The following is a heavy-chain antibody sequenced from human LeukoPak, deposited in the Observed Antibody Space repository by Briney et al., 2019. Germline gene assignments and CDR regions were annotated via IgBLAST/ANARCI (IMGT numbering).Heavy chain of an antibody. CDR1: GASISSYY. J-gene: IGHJ5*02. CDR3: ARHSSPVDWSDP. Sequence: PSETLSLTCTVSGASISSYYWSWIRQPPGKRLEWIGYIYYSGNTKYNPSLKSRVTISVDTSKNQFSLKLSSLTAADTAVYYCARHSSPVDWSDPWGQGALVTVSS. V-gene: IGHV4-59*01. D-gene: IGHD6-13*01. CDR2: IYYSGNT.